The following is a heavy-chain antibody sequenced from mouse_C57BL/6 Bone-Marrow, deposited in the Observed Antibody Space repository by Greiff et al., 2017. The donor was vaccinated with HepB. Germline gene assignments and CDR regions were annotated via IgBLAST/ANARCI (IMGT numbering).Heavy chain of an antibody. Sequence: VKLQQPGAELVKPGASVKLSCKASGYTFTSYWMHWVKQRPGQGLEWIGMIHPNSGSTNYNEKFKSKATLTVDKSSSTAYMQLSSLTSEDSAVYYCARFDWDYFDYWGQGTTLTVSS. CDR3: ARFDWDYFDY. J-gene: IGHJ2*01. CDR2: IHPNSGST. V-gene: IGHV1-64*01. D-gene: IGHD2-4*01. CDR1: GYTFTSYW.